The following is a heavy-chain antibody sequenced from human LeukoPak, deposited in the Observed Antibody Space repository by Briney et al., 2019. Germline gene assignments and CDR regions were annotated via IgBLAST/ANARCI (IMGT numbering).Heavy chain of an antibody. D-gene: IGHD4-11*01. CDR3: AKGGGHYSPHYYYYYMDV. V-gene: IGHV4-38-2*02. CDR2: IYHSGST. CDR1: GYSISSGYY. J-gene: IGHJ6*03. Sequence: SETLSLTCTVSGYSISSGYYWGWIRLPPGKGLEWIGTIYHSGSTYYNPSLKSRVTISVDTSKNQFSLKLSSVAAADTAVYYCAKGGGHYSPHYYYYYMDVWGKGTTVTVSS.